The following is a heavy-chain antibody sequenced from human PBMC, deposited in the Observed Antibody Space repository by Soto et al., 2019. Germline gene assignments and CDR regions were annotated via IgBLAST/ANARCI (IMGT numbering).Heavy chain of an antibody. CDR3: ARGPWTYGDNWFDP. Sequence: QLQLQESDSGLVKPSQTLSLTCTVSDDSISSGGRSWSWIRQPPGKGLEWIGYIYHTGSTHYNPSRSTRVAISVDASKNHFSLRLTSVTAADTAVYYCARGPWTYGDNWFDPWGQGTLVTVSS. V-gene: IGHV4-30-2*01. CDR2: IYHTGST. CDR1: DDSISSGGRS. J-gene: IGHJ5*02. D-gene: IGHD1-7*01.